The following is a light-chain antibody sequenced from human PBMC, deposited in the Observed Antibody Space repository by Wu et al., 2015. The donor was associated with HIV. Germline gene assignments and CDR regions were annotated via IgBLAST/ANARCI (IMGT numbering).Light chain of an antibody. Sequence: EIVLTQSPGTLSVSPGEGVTLSCRASQSVNSRYVAWYQQRAGQAPRLLFSGASNRATGVPDRFSASGSGTDFTLTISRLEPEDFALYYCQQYERTPPWTFGQGTKVEI. CDR2: GAS. CDR3: QQYERTPPWT. J-gene: IGKJ1*01. V-gene: IGKV3-20*01. CDR1: QSVNSRY.